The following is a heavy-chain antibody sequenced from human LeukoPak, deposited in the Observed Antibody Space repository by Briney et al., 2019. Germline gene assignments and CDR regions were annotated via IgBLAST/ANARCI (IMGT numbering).Heavy chain of an antibody. V-gene: IGHV4-59*08. D-gene: IGHD5-18*01. CDR1: GGSLSGYY. CDR3: ARYSYGGYYFDY. Sequence: SETLSLTCTVSGGSLSGYYWTWVRQPPGKGLEWIAYIYYSGSTNYNPSLKSRVTISVDTSKNQFSLNLSSVTAADTAIYYCARYSYGGYYFDYWGQGTLVTVSS. CDR2: IYYSGST. J-gene: IGHJ4*02.